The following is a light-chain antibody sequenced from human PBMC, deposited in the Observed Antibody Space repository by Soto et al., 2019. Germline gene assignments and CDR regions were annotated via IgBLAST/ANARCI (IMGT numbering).Light chain of an antibody. Sequence: QSVLTQPPSASGSPGQSVTISCTGTSSDIGGYNYVSWYQQHPGKAPKLIIYEVSKRPSGVPERFSGSKSGNTASLTVSGLQAEDEADYYCTSYAGSNNLVFAGGTKLTVL. CDR3: TSYAGSNNLV. CDR1: SSDIGGYNY. J-gene: IGLJ3*02. CDR2: EVS. V-gene: IGLV2-8*01.